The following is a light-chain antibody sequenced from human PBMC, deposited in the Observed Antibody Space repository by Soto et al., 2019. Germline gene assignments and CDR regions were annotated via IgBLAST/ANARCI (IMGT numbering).Light chain of an antibody. V-gene: IGKV3-15*01. CDR3: QQYNNWPLT. CDR1: HRVSSY. Sequence: EIVMTQSPATLSVSPGERATLSCRASHRVSSYLAWYQQKPGQAPRLLIFATSTRATGIPARFNGSGSGTEFTLTISSLQSEDFAVYYCQQYNNWPLTFGGGTKVDI. CDR2: ATS. J-gene: IGKJ4*01.